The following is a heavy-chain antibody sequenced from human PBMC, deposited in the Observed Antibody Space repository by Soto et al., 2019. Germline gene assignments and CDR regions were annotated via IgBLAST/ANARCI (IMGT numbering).Heavy chain of an antibody. CDR3: ARDSHVATIEEGDYYYYMDV. CDR2: ISSSSSYI. V-gene: IGHV3-21*01. CDR1: GFTFSSYS. J-gene: IGHJ6*03. Sequence: EVQLVESGGGLVKPGGYLRLSCAASGFTFSSYSMNWVRQAPGKGLEWVSSISSSSSYIYYADSVKGRFTISRDNAKNSLYLQMNSLRAEDTAVYYCARDSHVATIEEGDYYYYMDVWGKGTTVTVSS. D-gene: IGHD5-12*01.